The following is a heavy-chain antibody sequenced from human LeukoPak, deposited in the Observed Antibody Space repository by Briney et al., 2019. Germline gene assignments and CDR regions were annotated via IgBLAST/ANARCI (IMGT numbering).Heavy chain of an antibody. CDR2: VYTSDDA. V-gene: IGHV4-4*07. J-gene: IGHJ4*02. Sequence: SETLSLTCTVSGGSISSYYWSWIRQPAGKGLEWIGRVYTSDDAKYNPSLESRVSMSLDTSKNQFSLKLTSVTAADTAVYYCARYGDPNYYFDYWGQGTLVTVSS. CDR3: ARYGDPNYYFDY. CDR1: GGSISSYY. D-gene: IGHD2-21*02.